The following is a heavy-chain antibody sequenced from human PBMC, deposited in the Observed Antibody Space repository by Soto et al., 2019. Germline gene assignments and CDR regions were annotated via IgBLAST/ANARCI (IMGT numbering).Heavy chain of an antibody. D-gene: IGHD2-15*01. J-gene: IGHJ6*02. CDR3: ARDSTPLDV. CDR2: ISSSSSTI. V-gene: IGHV3-48*01. CDR1: VLPFSSYS. Sequence: GGPLRLSCAASVLPFSSYSMNWVRQAPGKGLEWVSYISSSSSTIYYADSVKGRFTISRDNAKNSLYLQMNSLRAEDTAVYYCARDSTPLDVWGQGTTVTVSS.